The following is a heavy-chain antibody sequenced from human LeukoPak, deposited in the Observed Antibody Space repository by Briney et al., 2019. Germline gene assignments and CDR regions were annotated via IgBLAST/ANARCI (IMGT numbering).Heavy chain of an antibody. CDR2: IYSGGST. J-gene: IGHJ4*02. CDR3: ARGIVGATGGYYFDY. CDR1: GFAFSSQA. V-gene: IGHV3-66*01. Sequence: GGSLRLSCAASGFAFSSQAMSWVRQAPGKGLEWVSVIYSGGSTYYADSVKGRFTISRDNSKNTLYLQMNSLRAEDTAVYYCARGIVGATGGYYFDYWGQGTLVTVSS. D-gene: IGHD1-26*01.